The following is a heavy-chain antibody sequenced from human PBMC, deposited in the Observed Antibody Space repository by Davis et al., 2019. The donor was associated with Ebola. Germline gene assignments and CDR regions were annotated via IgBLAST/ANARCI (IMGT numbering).Heavy chain of an antibody. D-gene: IGHD6-6*01. Sequence: ASVKVSCKASGYTFTSYAMHWVRQAPGQRLEWMGWINAGNGNTKYSQKFQGRVTITRDTSASTAYMELSSLRSEDTAVYYCARGSEIAALPYYYYGMDVWGQGTTVTVSS. CDR2: INAGNGNT. J-gene: IGHJ6*02. CDR3: ARGSEIAALPYYYYGMDV. CDR1: GYTFTSYA. V-gene: IGHV1-3*01.